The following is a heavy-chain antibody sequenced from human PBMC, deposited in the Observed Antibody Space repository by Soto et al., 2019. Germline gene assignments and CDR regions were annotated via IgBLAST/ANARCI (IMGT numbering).Heavy chain of an antibody. V-gene: IGHV4-39*01. CDR1: GGSISSSSYH. D-gene: IGHD6-19*01. J-gene: IGHJ4*02. CDR2: IYYSGST. Sequence: SETLSLTCTVAGGSISSSSYHRGWIRQPPGKGLEWIGSIYYSGSTYYNPSLKSRVTISVDTSKNQFSLKLSSVTAADTAVYYCATTRPIAVAGTSCFDYWGQGTLVTVSS. CDR3: ATTRPIAVAGTSCFDY.